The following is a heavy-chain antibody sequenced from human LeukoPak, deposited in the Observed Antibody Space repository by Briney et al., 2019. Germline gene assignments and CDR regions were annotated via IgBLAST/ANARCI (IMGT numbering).Heavy chain of an antibody. D-gene: IGHD2-21*01. CDR3: AKEEVVIAIFSSVKGAFDI. CDR2: ISGSGGST. Sequence: GGSLRLSCAASGFTFSSYAMSWVRQAPGKGLEWVSAISGSGGSTYYADSVKGRFTISRDNSKNTLYLQMNSLRAEDTAVYYCAKEEVVIAIFSSVKGAFDIWGQGTMVTVSS. CDR1: GFTFSSYA. J-gene: IGHJ3*02. V-gene: IGHV3-23*01.